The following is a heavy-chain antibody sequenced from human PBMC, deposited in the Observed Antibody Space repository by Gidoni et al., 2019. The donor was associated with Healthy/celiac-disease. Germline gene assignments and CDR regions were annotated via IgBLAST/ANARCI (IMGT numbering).Heavy chain of an antibody. V-gene: IGHV3-30-3*01. J-gene: IGHJ4*02. CDR1: GFTFSSYA. CDR2: ISYDGSNK. CDR3: ARDTSDTAMVTDYFDY. Sequence: QVQLVESGGGVVQPGRSLRLSCAASGFTFSSYAMHWVRQAPGKGLEWVAVISYDGSNKYYADSVKGRFTISRDNSKNTLYLQMNSLRAEDTAVYYCARDTSDTAMVTDYFDYWGQGTLVTVSS. D-gene: IGHD5-18*01.